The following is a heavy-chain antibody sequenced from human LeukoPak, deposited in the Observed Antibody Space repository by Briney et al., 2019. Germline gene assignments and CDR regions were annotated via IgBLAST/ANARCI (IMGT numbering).Heavy chain of an antibody. CDR1: GGTFSSYA. D-gene: IGHD2-2*01. Sequence: SSVKVSCKASGGTFSSYAISWVRQAPGQGLEWMGGIIPIFGTANYAQKFQGRVTITADESTSTAYMELSSLRSEDTAVYYCARVVVPAAMIHYYYYYGMDVWGQGTTVTVSS. V-gene: IGHV1-69*01. CDR3: ARVVVPAAMIHYYYYYGMDV. CDR2: IIPIFGTA. J-gene: IGHJ6*02.